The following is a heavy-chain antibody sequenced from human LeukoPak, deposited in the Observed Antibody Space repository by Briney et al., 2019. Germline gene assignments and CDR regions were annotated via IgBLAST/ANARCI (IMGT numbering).Heavy chain of an antibody. J-gene: IGHJ4*02. CDR1: GFTFSSYA. CDR2: ISGSGGST. V-gene: IGHV3-23*01. D-gene: IGHD2-2*01. Sequence: GGSLRLSCAAPGFTFSSYAMSWVRQAPGKGLEWVSAISGSGGSTYYADSVKGRFTISRDNSKNMLYLQMNSLRAEDTAVYYCAKDHGYCSSTSCYPSENYWGQGTLVTVSS. CDR3: AKDHGYCSSTSCYPSENY.